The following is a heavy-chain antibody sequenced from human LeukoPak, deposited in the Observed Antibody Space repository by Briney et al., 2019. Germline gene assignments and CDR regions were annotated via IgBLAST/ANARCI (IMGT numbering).Heavy chain of an antibody. D-gene: IGHD4-17*01. CDR2: IYYSGST. CDR3: ARGEVITSTVTTYFDY. V-gene: IGHV4-59*01. Sequence: PSETLSLTXTVSGGSISSYYWSWIRQPPGKGLEWIGYIYYSGSTNYNPSLKSRVTISVDTSKNQFSLKLSSVTAADTAVYYCARGEVITSTVTTYFDYWGQGTLVTVSS. CDR1: GGSISSYY. J-gene: IGHJ4*02.